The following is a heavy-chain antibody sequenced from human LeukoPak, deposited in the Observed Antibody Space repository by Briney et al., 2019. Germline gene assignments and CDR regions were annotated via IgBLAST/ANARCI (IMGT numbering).Heavy chain of an antibody. CDR2: ISGSSSYT. V-gene: IGHV3-11*05. CDR3: AREDLSPGSSGGGNDY. Sequence: GGSLRLSCAASGFTFSDYYMSWIRQAPGKGLEWVSYISGSSSYTNYADSVKGRFTISRDNAKNSLYLQMNSLRAEDTAVYYCAREDLSPGSSGGGNDYWGQGNLGTVSS. D-gene: IGHD1-26*01. CDR1: GFTFSDYY. J-gene: IGHJ4*02.